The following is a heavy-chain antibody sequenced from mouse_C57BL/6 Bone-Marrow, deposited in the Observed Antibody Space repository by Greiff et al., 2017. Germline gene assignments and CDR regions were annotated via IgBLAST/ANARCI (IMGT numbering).Heavy chain of an antibody. CDR2: IDPSASYT. Sequence: QVQLQQPGAELVRPGTSVKLSCKASGYTFTSYWMHWVKQRPGQGLEWIGVIDPSASYTNYNQKFKGKATLTVDTSSSTAYMQLSSLTSEDSAVYYCAIPLYYYGSMWFAYWGQGTLVTVSA. J-gene: IGHJ3*01. CDR1: GYTFTSYW. CDR3: AIPLYYYGSMWFAY. V-gene: IGHV1-59*01. D-gene: IGHD1-1*01.